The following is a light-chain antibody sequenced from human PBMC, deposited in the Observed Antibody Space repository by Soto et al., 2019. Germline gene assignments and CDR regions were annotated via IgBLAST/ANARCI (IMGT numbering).Light chain of an antibody. Sequence: DIQMTQPPSSLFASVGDRVTITCQATQDINIYLNWYQQKPGKAPNLLIYDASNLEIGVPSRFSGSGSGTHFTFTISSLQTEDIGTYYCQQSDILPITFGRGTRLGIK. V-gene: IGKV1-33*01. CDR3: QQSDILPIT. CDR1: QDINIY. CDR2: DAS. J-gene: IGKJ5*01.